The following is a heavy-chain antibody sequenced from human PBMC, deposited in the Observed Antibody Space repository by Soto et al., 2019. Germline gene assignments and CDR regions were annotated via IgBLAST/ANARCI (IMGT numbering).Heavy chain of an antibody. Sequence: QVQLQESGPGLVKPSQTRSLTCTVSGGSITSSGYYWSWIRQHPGEGLEWIGFTSNSGSTSYNPSXQXRVTISVDTPSTQFSLNLKSVTAAATAVYYCARGGGSTKVDYWGQGTLVTVSP. CDR2: TSNSGST. CDR1: GGSITSSGYY. J-gene: IGHJ4*02. D-gene: IGHD2-2*01. CDR3: ARGGGSTKVDY. V-gene: IGHV4-31*03.